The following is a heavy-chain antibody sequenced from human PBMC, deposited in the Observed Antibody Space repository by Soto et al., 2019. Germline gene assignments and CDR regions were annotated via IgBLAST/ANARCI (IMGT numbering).Heavy chain of an antibody. CDR2: ITWKSGIT. V-gene: IGHV3-9*01. D-gene: IGHD5-12*01. J-gene: IGHJ4*02. CDR1: GFTFDDCA. CDR3: AQEGETGYDPLGY. Sequence: EVQLVESGGGLVQPGRSLRLSCAASGFTFDDCAMHWVRQAPGEGLEWVSGITWKSGITGYADSVKGRFTISRDNAKNVLYLQMNSMTPKAASLYFCAQEGETGYDPLGYWCQGTLVTFSS.